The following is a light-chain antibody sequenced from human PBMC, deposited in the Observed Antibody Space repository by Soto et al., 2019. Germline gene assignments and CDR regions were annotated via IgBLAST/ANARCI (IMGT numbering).Light chain of an antibody. CDR1: QSVLYSSNNKNY. CDR3: QQYYSTPTWT. CDR2: WAS. Sequence: DIVMTQSPDSLAVSLGERATINCKSSQSVLYSSNNKNYLAWYQQKPGQPPKLLIYWASTRESGVPDRFSGSGSRTDFTLTISSLQAEDVAVYYCQQYYSTPTWTFGQGTKVESK. J-gene: IGKJ1*01. V-gene: IGKV4-1*01.